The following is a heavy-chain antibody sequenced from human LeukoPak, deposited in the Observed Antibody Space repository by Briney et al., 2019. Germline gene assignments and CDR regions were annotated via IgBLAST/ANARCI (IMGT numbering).Heavy chain of an antibody. J-gene: IGHJ4*02. CDR2: IYYSGRT. Sequence: SETLSLTCTVSGGSINSYYWSWIRQPPGKGLEWIGHIYYSGRTNYNPSLKSRVTISVDTSKNQFSLKLRSVTAADTAVYYCARVFNGGNSIFDYWGQGTLATVSS. V-gene: IGHV4-59*01. CDR3: ARVFNGGNSIFDY. CDR1: GGSINSYY. D-gene: IGHD4-23*01.